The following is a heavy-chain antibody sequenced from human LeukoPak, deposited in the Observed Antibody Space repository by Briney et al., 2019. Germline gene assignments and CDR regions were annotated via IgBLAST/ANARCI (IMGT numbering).Heavy chain of an antibody. CDR1: GFNVSSNY. CDR2: IYGDGTT. V-gene: IGHV3-53*04. D-gene: IGHD3-9*01. CDR3: ARGSIFLDF. Sequence: PGGSLRLSSEASGFNVSSNYMTWIRQAPGKGLEWVSLIYGDGTTDYADSVKGRFHISRHNSKNTLYLQMNSLRAEDTAVYYCARGSIFLDFCGQGTLVTVSS. J-gene: IGHJ4*02.